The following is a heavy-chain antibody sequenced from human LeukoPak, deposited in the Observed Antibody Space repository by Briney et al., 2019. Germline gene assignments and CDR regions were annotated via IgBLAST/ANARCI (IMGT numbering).Heavy chain of an antibody. CDR2: IIDSGDYT. V-gene: IGHV3-23*01. Sequence: GQSLRHSRARSRFTSSSFAMSWVRQTPGRGLEWGSVIIDSGDYTSHADYERGRFTISRDNYRNTLYLQMISLSPDDTAVYYCAKDTYIGKYCTNGVCSPFDYWGQGTLVTVSA. D-gene: IGHD2-8*01. CDR3: AKDTYIGKYCTNGVCSPFDY. J-gene: IGHJ4*02. CDR1: RFTSSSFA.